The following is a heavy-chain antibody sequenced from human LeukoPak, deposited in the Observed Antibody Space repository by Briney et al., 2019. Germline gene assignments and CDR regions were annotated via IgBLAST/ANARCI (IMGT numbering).Heavy chain of an antibody. D-gene: IGHD1-1*01. J-gene: IGHJ5*02. CDR1: GGSFSGYY. CDR3: ARDRLQLQS. Sequence: SETLSLTCAVYGGSFSGYYWSWIRQPPGKGLEWMGYIYYTGNTNYNPSLKSRVTISVDTSKNQFSLKLSSVTAADTAVYYCARDRLQLQSWGQGTLVTVSS. V-gene: IGHV4-59*01. CDR2: IYYTGNT.